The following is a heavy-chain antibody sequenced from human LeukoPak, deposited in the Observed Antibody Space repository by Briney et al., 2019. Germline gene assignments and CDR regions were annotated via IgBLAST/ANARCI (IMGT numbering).Heavy chain of an antibody. D-gene: IGHD4-17*01. CDR2: IKEDGSDK. CDR3: ARLKDAVTIFDC. J-gene: IGHJ5*01. CDR1: GFTFSNYW. Sequence: GGSLRLSCIASGFTFSNYWMSWVRQAPGKGQEWVASIKEDGSDKYYVDSVKGRFTISRDNTKNSLFVQMSSLRAEDTAVYYCARLKDAVTIFDCWGQGILVTVSS. V-gene: IGHV3-7*01.